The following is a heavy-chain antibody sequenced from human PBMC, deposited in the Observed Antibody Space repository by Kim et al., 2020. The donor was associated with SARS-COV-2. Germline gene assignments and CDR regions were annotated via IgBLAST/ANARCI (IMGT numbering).Heavy chain of an antibody. J-gene: IGHJ6*02. CDR1: GFIFSDYY. CDR2: ISSSGSYI. V-gene: IGHV3-11*05. CDR3: ARERPPAVDNYYFGLDV. Sequence: GGSLRLSCAASGFIFSDYYMSWIRQAPGKGLELVAYISSSGSYINHADSVEGRFTISRDNAKNSLYLQMNSLRDEDTAIYYCARERPPAVDNYYFGLDVWGPRTTVTVSS. D-gene: IGHD5-12*01.